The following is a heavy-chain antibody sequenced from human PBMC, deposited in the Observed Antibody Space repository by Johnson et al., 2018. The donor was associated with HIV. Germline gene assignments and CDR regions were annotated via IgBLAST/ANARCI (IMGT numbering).Heavy chain of an antibody. CDR3: WKGGLGGGGGDAFDI. CDR1: GFTFSSYG. Sequence: VQLVESGGGLVQPGGSLRLSCGASGFTFSSYGMSWVRRAPGKGLEWVSAISGSGGSTYYAASLKGRFTISRDNSKNTRYLQMNSLRGEDTAGCYCWKGGLGGGGGDAFDIWGQGTMVTVSS. D-gene: IGHD3-16*01. V-gene: IGHV3-23*04. CDR2: ISGSGGST. J-gene: IGHJ3*02.